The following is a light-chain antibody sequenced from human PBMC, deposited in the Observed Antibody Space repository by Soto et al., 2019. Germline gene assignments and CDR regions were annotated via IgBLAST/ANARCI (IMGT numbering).Light chain of an antibody. CDR3: QSYDSSLSALYV. Sequence: QSVLTQPPSVSGAPGQRVTISCTGSSSNIGAGYDVHWYQQLPGTAPKLLLYGNNNRPSGVPDRFSGSKSGTSASLAITGLQTEDEADYYCQSYDSSLSALYVFGTGTKLTV. J-gene: IGLJ1*01. CDR2: GNN. CDR1: SSNIGAGYD. V-gene: IGLV1-40*01.